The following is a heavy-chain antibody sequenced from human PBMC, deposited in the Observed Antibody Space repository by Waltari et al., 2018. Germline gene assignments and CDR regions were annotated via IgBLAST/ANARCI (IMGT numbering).Heavy chain of an antibody. J-gene: IGHJ4*02. CDR1: GFTFSNFG. CDR3: AKDAFGNTYLDF. D-gene: IGHD2-2*02. V-gene: IGHV3-30*02. Sequence: QVNLVESGGGVVQPGGSLRLSCATSGFTFSNFGMHWVRQAPGKGLVWVALIWVDGRDKFYADSVGGRFTISRDNSARTLYLDMDSLRLDDTAMYYCAKDAFGNTYLDFWGQGTLVTVSS. CDR2: IWVDGRDK.